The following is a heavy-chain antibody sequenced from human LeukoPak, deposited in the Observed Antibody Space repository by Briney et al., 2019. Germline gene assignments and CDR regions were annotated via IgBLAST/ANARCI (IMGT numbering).Heavy chain of an antibody. CDR2: IISDGSSA. J-gene: IGHJ4*02. V-gene: IGHV3-74*01. D-gene: IGHD3-10*01. CDR3: ARDPHYLPDY. Sequence: GGSLRLSCAASGFTFSDYWMHWVRQAPGKGLVWVSRIISDGSSASYADSVKGRFTISRDNAKNTLYLQINSLRAEDTAVYYCARDPHYLPDYWGQGTLVTVSS. CDR1: GFTFSDYW.